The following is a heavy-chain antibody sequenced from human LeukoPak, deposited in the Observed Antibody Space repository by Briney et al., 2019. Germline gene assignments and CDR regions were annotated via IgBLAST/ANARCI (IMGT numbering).Heavy chain of an antibody. J-gene: IGHJ4*02. CDR3: AKNLRGDSGYAIDY. V-gene: IGHV3-30*18. D-gene: IGHD5-12*01. CDR2: ISYDGSDK. Sequence: GGSLRLSCAASGFTFTTYGMHWVRQAPGKGLEWVALISYDGSDKYFTDSVKGRFTISRDNSKNTLYLQMNSLRAEDTAVYYCAKNLRGDSGYAIDYWGQGTLVTVSS. CDR1: GFTFTTYG.